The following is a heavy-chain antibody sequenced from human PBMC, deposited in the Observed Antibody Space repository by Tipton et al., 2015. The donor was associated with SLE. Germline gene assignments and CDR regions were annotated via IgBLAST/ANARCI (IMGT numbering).Heavy chain of an antibody. D-gene: IGHD1-26*01. V-gene: IGHV4-34*01. CDR3: ARGFGGSYSDF. CDR1: GGSFSGYY. Sequence: LRLSCAVYGGSFSGYYWSWIRQPPGKGLEWIGEINHSGSTNYNPSLKSRVTISVDTSKNQFSLKLSSVTAADTAVYYCARGFGGSYSDFWGQGTLVTVSS. CDR2: INHSGST. J-gene: IGHJ4*02.